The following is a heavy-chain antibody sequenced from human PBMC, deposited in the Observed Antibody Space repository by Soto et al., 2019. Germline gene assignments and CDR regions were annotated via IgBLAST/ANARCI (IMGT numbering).Heavy chain of an antibody. CDR3: TLLRPTTNWYSFAI. Sequence: SETLSLTCTVSGGSISSGTYYWGWIRQSPGKGLEWIGSMYYSGTTYYNPSLKSRATISVDMSKNQFSLKLSSVTAADTAVYFCTLLRPTTNWYSFAIWGQGTLVT. J-gene: IGHJ3*02. CDR2: MYYSGTT. CDR1: GGSISSGTYY. D-gene: IGHD2-21*02. V-gene: IGHV4-39*01.